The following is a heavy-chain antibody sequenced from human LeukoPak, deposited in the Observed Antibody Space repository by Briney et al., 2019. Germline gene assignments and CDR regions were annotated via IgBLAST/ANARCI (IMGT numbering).Heavy chain of an antibody. D-gene: IGHD3-10*01. CDR1: GGSISSGDYY. V-gene: IGHV4-30-4*01. J-gene: IGHJ4*02. CDR2: IYYSGST. CDR3: AREKAVYGSGSYLF. Sequence: SHTLSLTCTVSGGSISSGDYYWSWIRQPPGKGLEWIGYIYYSGSTYYNPSLKSRITISVDTSKNQFSLKLSSVTAADTAVYYCAREKAVYGSGSYLFWGRGTLVTVSS.